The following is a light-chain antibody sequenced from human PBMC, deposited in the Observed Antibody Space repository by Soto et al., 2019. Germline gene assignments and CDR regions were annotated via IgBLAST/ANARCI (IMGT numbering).Light chain of an antibody. V-gene: IGKV1-27*01. Sequence: DIQMTQSPSSLSASVGDRVTITCRASQGISNYLAWYQQKPGKVPKLLIYAASTLQSGVPSRFSGSGSGTEFTLTISSLQAEDVATYFCQKYNSAPQTFGQGTKVEIK. CDR1: QGISNY. J-gene: IGKJ1*01. CDR3: QKYNSAPQT. CDR2: AAS.